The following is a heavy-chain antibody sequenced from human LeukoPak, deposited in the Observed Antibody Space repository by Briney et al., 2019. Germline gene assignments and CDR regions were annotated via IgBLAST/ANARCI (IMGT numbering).Heavy chain of an antibody. J-gene: IGHJ3*02. CDR3: ARGFPYYYDSSGYYPDDAFDI. CDR1: GFTFSSYA. V-gene: IGHV3-30*04. Sequence: PGGSLRLSCAASGFTFSSYAMHWVRQAPGKGLEWVAVISYDGSNKYYADSVKGRFTISRDNSKNTLYLQMNSLRAEDTAVYYCARGFPYYYDSSGYYPDDAFDIWGQGTMVTVSS. D-gene: IGHD3-22*01. CDR2: ISYDGSNK.